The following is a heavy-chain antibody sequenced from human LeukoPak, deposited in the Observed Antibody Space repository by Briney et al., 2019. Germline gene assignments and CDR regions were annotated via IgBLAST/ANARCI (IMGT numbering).Heavy chain of an antibody. J-gene: IGHJ6*03. D-gene: IGHD1-26*01. V-gene: IGHV3-30*02. CDR2: IRYDGSNK. CDR3: AKDGDTMSGTYYYDMDV. CDR1: GFTFSNFG. Sequence: GGSLRLSCAASGFTFSNFGMHCVRQAPGKGLEWVAFIRYDGSNKYYADSVKGRFTISRDNSKNTLYLQMNSLRGEDRAVYYCAKDGDTMSGTYYYDMDVWGKGTTVTIS.